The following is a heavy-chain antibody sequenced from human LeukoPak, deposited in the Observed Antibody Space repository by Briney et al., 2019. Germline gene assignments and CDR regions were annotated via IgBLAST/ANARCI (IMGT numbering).Heavy chain of an antibody. D-gene: IGHD5-24*01. CDR3: ARWVQLTYFDY. CDR2: IYTSGST. Sequence: PSQTLSLTCTVSGGSISSGSYYWSWIRQPAGKGLECIGRIYTSGSTNYNPSLKSRVTISVDTSKNQFSLKLSSVTAADTAVYYCARWVQLTYFDYWGQGTLVTVSS. J-gene: IGHJ4*02. V-gene: IGHV4-61*02. CDR1: GGSISSGSYY.